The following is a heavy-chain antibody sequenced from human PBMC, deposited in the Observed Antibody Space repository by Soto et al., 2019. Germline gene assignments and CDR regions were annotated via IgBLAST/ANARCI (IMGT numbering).Heavy chain of an antibody. CDR2: ISSSSSYI. CDR1: GFTFSSYS. Sequence: GGSLRLSCAASGFTFSSYSMKWVRHAPGKGLEWVSSISSSSSYIYYADSVKGRFTISRDNAKNSLYLQMNSLRAEDTAVYYCARVAPYYYDSSGYSIFDYWGQGTLVTVSS. D-gene: IGHD3-22*01. CDR3: ARVAPYYYDSSGYSIFDY. J-gene: IGHJ4*02. V-gene: IGHV3-21*01.